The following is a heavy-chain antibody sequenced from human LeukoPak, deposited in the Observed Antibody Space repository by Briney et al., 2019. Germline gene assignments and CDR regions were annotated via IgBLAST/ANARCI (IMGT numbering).Heavy chain of an antibody. Sequence: SETLSLTCTVSGGSISSYYWSWIRQPPGKGLEWIGYIYYSGSTYYNPSLKSRVTISVDTSKNQFSLKLSSVTAADTAVYYCARASTVAGTEGHFDYWGQGTLVTVSS. J-gene: IGHJ4*02. V-gene: IGHV4-59*12. CDR3: ARASTVAGTEGHFDY. CDR1: GGSISSYY. D-gene: IGHD6-19*01. CDR2: IYYSGST.